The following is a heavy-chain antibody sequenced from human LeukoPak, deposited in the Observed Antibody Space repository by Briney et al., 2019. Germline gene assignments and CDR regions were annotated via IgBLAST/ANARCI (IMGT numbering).Heavy chain of an antibody. D-gene: IGHD2-8*01. Sequence: PGGSLRLSCAASGFTFSSYGMHWVRQAPGKGLEWVAVISYDGSNKYYADSVKGRFTISRDNAKNSLYLQMNSLRAEDTAVYYCARDGVEAEYYFDYWGQGTLVTVSS. J-gene: IGHJ4*02. CDR3: ARDGVEAEYYFDY. CDR2: ISYDGSNK. CDR1: GFTFSSYG. V-gene: IGHV3-30*03.